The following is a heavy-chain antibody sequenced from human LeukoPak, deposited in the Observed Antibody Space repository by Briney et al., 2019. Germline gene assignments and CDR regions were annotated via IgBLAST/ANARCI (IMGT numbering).Heavy chain of an antibody. CDR2: IIPIFGTA. CDR3: ARVEDSSGYYYGRGIHYYYYYMDV. CDR1: GGAFSSYA. V-gene: IGHV1-69*13. J-gene: IGHJ6*03. Sequence: SVKVSCKASGGAFSSYAISWVRQAPGQGLEWMGGIIPIFGTANYAQKFQGRVTITADESTSTAYMELSSLRSEDTAVYYCARVEDSSGYYYGRGIHYYYYYMDVWGKGTTVTVSS. D-gene: IGHD3-22*01.